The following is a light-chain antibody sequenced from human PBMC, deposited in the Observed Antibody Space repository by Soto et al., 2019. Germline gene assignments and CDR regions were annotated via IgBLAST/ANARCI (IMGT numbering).Light chain of an antibody. Sequence: DIQITQSPSSVSASVGDRVTITCRASQDISTWLAWYQQKRGKAPKLLIYAASTLQSGVPSRFSGSGSGTDFTLTISSLQPEDFATYYCQQAHSFPRTFGQGTKVDI. V-gene: IGKV1-12*01. J-gene: IGKJ1*01. CDR3: QQAHSFPRT. CDR2: AAS. CDR1: QDISTW.